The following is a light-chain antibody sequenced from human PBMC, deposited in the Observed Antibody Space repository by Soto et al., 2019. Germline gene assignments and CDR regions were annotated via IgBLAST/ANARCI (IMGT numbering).Light chain of an antibody. CDR1: QRVSSSY. J-gene: IGKJ4*01. CDR3: QQYGSSPPST. Sequence: EIVLTQSPGTLSLSPGERATLSCRASQRVSSSYLAWYQQKPGQAPRLLIYGASSRATGIPDRFSGSGSGTDFTLNISRLEPEDFAVYYCQQYGSSPPSTFGGGTKVEIK. V-gene: IGKV3-20*01. CDR2: GAS.